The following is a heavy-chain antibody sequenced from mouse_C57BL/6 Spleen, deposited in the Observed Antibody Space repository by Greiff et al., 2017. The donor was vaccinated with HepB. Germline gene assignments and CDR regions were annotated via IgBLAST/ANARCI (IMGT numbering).Heavy chain of an antibody. CDR3: ARDRVLVFTTVYYFDY. CDR2: ISSGSSTI. D-gene: IGHD1-1*01. J-gene: IGHJ2*01. Sequence: EVQRVESGGGLVKPGGSLKLSCAASGFTFSDYGMHWVRQAPEKGLEWVAYISSGSSTIDYADTVKGRFTISRDNAKNTLFLQMTSLRSEDTAMYYCARDRVLVFTTVYYFDYWGQGTTLTVSS. CDR1: GFTFSDYG. V-gene: IGHV5-17*01.